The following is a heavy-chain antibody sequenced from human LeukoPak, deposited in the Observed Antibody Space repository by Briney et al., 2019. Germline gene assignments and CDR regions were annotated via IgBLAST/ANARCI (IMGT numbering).Heavy chain of an antibody. CDR2: INPSGGST. CDR1: GYTFTRYY. V-gene: IGHV1-46*01. CDR3: ARDSLSGSYFVY. J-gene: IGHJ4*02. D-gene: IGHD1-26*01. Sequence: ASVKVSCKASGYTFTRYYMHWERQAPGLGLEWMGIINPSGGSTSYAQKFQGRVTMTRDTSTSTVYMELSSLRSEDTAVYYCARDSLSGSYFVYWGQGTLVTVSS.